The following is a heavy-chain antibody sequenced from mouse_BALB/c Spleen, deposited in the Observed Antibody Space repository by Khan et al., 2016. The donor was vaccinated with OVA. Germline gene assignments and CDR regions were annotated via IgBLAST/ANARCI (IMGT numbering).Heavy chain of an antibody. CDR1: GYSFTSDYA. Sequence: EVQLQESGPGLVKPSQSLYLSCTVSGYSFTSDYAWNLIRKFPGNQLEWMDFISCIGSTDYNPALKSQVSITRDTSKKPFFMQLNSVTTEDTATYYCDSDGSRYNYAMDYWGQGTSLTVSS. V-gene: IGHV3-2*02. CDR2: ISCIGST. D-gene: IGHD2-3*01. J-gene: IGHJ4*01. CDR3: DSDGSRYNYAMDY.